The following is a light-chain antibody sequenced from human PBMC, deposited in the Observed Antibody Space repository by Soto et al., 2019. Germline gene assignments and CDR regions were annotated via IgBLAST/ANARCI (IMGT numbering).Light chain of an antibody. Sequence: QSLLAHPPSLSGAPGQRVTISCTGSSSNIGANYDVHWYQQRPGTAPKLLIFANSNRPSGVPDRFSGSKSGTSASLVITGLQAEDEGDYYCQSYDSTLSARYVFGTGTKVTVL. CDR1: SSNIGANYD. J-gene: IGLJ1*01. V-gene: IGLV1-40*01. CDR3: QSYDSTLSARYV. CDR2: ANS.